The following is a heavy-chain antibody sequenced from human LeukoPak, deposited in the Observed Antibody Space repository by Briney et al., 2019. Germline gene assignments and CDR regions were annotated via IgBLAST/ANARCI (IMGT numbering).Heavy chain of an antibody. J-gene: IGHJ6*02. CDR1: GFTFSSYA. CDR2: ISGSGSST. D-gene: IGHD2-15*01. V-gene: IGHV3-23*01. Sequence: QAGGSLRLSCAASGFTFSSYAMSWVRQAPGKGLEWVSAISGSGSSTYYADSVKGRFTISRDNSKNTLYLQMNSLRVEDTAVYYCAKRPRYCSGGSCYYYYYGMDVWGQGTTVTVSS. CDR3: AKRPRYCSGGSCYYYYYGMDV.